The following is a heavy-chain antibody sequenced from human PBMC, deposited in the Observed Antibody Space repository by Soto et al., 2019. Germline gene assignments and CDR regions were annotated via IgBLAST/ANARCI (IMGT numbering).Heavy chain of an antibody. Sequence: QVQLVQSGAEVKKPGSSVKVSRKASGGTFSSYAISWVRQAPGQGLEWMGGIIPIFGTANYAQKFQGRVTITADESTITAYVELSSLRSEDTAVYYCARVLWFGELLDAYYYGMDVWGQGTTVTVSS. D-gene: IGHD3-10*01. CDR1: GGTFSSYA. CDR3: ARVLWFGELLDAYYYGMDV. V-gene: IGHV1-69*01. J-gene: IGHJ6*02. CDR2: IIPIFGTA.